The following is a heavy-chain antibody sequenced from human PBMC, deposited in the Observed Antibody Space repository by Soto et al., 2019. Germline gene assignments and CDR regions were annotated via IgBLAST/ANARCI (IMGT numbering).Heavy chain of an antibody. J-gene: IGHJ1*01. CDR2: IYYSGST. D-gene: IGHD4-17*01. Sequence: PSETLSLTCTVSGGSISSYYWSWIRQPPGKGLEWIGYIYYSGSTNYNPSLKSRVTISVDTSKNQFSLKLSSVTAADTAVYYCARSRTTVTPSGFQHWGRGTLVTVSS. V-gene: IGHV4-59*01. CDR1: GGSISSYY. CDR3: ARSRTTVTPSGFQH.